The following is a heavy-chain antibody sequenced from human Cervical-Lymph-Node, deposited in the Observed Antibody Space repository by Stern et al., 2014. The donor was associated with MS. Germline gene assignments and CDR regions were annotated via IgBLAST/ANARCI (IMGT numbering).Heavy chain of an antibody. V-gene: IGHV5-51*01. CDR2: IYPYASAA. J-gene: IGHJ4*02. CDR1: GYSFTIYY. CDR3: ARHVQGFDY. Sequence: EVQLVESGAEVKKPGESLKISCKLSGYSFTIYYIAWVRQMPGKGLEWMGVIYPYASAATYIPSFQGQVTISADKSITTAYLQWSSLRASDTAMYYCARHVQGFDYWGQGTLVTVSS.